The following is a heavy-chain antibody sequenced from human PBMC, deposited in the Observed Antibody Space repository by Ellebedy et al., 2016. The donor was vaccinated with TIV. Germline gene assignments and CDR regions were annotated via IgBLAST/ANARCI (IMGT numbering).Heavy chain of an antibody. J-gene: IGHJ6*02. CDR2: IYYSGST. CDR1: GGSISSYY. V-gene: IGHV4-59*12. CDR3: ARDGGMGVYYGMDV. D-gene: IGHD3-16*01. Sequence: SETLSLTCTVSGGSISSYYWSWIRQPPGKGLEWIGYIYYSGSTNYNPSLKIRVTVSVDTSKNQFSLKLSTVTAADTAVYYCARDGGMGVYYGMDVWGQGTTVTVSS.